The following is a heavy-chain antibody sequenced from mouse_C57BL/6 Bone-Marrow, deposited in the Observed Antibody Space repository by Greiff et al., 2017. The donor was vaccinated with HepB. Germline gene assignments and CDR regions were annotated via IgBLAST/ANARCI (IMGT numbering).Heavy chain of an antibody. CDR3: ARRDFNYGSSYGYVDV. CDR2: IYPRSGNT. CDR1: GYTFTSYG. J-gene: IGHJ1*03. D-gene: IGHD1-1*01. Sequence: QVQLQQSGAELARPGASVKLSCKASGYTFTSYGISWVKQRTGQGLEWIGEIYPRSGNTYYNEKFKGKATLTADKSSSTAYMELRSLTSEDSAVYVCARRDFNYGSSYGYVDVWGTGTTVTVAS. V-gene: IGHV1-81*01.